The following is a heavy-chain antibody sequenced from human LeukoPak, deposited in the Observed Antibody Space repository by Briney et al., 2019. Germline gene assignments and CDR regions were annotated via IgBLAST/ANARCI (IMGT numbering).Heavy chain of an antibody. V-gene: IGHV1-2*02. CDR3: ARDRATGSSWYVRWFDP. CDR1: GYTFTGHY. CDR2: ISPNSGGT. D-gene: IGHD6-13*01. Sequence: GASVKVSCKASGYTFTGHYMHWVRQAPGQGLEWMGWISPNSGGTNYAQKFQGRVTMTRDTSISTAYMELSGLSSDDTAVYYCARDRATGSSWYVRWFDPWGQGTLVTVSS. J-gene: IGHJ5*02.